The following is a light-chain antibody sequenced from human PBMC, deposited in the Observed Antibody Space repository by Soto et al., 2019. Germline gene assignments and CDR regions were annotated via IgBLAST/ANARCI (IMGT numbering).Light chain of an antibody. V-gene: IGKV1-39*01. Sequence: DIQMTQSPSSLSASIGDRVTITCRASQSISSYLNWYQQKPGKAPKLLIYAASSLQSGVPSRFSGSGSGTDFTLTISSLHPEDFATYYCQQSYSTPFTFGGGTKVDI. CDR3: QQSYSTPFT. J-gene: IGKJ4*01. CDR2: AAS. CDR1: QSISSY.